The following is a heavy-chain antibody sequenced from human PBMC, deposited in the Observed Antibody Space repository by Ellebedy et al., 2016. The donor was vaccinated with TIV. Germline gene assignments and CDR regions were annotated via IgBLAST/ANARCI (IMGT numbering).Heavy chain of an antibody. J-gene: IGHJ6*02. V-gene: IGHV3-7*03. CDR2: IKQDGGEK. CDR3: ARDPTGPGGFYYYYGMDV. Sequence: GGSLRLSXAASGFPFSSYWMSWVRQAPGKGLEWVANIKQDGGEKYYVDSVKGRFTISRDNAKNSLYLQMNSLRAEDTDVYYCARDPTGPGGFYYYYGMDVWGQGTTVTVSS. CDR1: GFPFSSYW.